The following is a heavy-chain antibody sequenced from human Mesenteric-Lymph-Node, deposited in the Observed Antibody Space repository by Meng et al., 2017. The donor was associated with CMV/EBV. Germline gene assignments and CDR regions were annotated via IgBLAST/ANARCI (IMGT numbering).Heavy chain of an antibody. J-gene: IGHJ4*02. V-gene: IGHV1-2*02. Sequence: SGYTFTGYYMHWVRQAPGQGLEWMGWINPNSGGTNYAQKFQGRVTMTRDTSISTAYMELSRLRSDDTAVYYCARVIGFLEWLLSSDYWGQGTLVTVSS. CDR2: INPNSGGT. CDR1: GYTFTGYY. CDR3: ARVIGFLEWLLSSDY. D-gene: IGHD3-3*01.